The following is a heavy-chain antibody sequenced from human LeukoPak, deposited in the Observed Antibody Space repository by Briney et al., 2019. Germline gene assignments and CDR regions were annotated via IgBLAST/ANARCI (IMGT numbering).Heavy chain of an antibody. D-gene: IGHD3-22*01. J-gene: IGHJ4*02. V-gene: IGHV4-39*01. CDR1: GGSISSSSYY. CDR3: ARLYYYDSSGYYYPDY. CDR2: IYYSGST. Sequence: SETLSLTCTVSGGSISSSSYYWGWIRQPPGKGLEWIGSIYYSGSTYYNPSLESRGTISVDTSKNQFSLKLSSVTAADTAVYYCARLYYYDSSGYYYPDYWGQGTLVTVSS.